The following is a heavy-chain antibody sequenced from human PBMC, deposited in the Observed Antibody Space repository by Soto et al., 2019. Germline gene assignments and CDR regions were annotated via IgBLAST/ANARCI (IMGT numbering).Heavy chain of an antibody. CDR2: INHSGST. CDR3: ARDAHCGGDCYFFDY. J-gene: IGHJ4*02. V-gene: IGHV4-34*01. Sequence: SETLSLTCAVYGGSFSGYYWSWIRQPPGKGLEWIGEINHSGSTNYNPSLKSRVTISVDTSKNQFSLKLSSVTAADTAVYYCARDAHCGGDCYFFDYWGQGTLVTVSS. D-gene: IGHD2-21*02. CDR1: GGSFSGYY.